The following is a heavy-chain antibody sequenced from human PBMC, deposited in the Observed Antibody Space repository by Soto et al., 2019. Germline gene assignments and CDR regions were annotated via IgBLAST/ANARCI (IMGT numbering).Heavy chain of an antibody. CDR3: ATDLGCGTVIGAFDI. D-gene: IGHD2-21*01. J-gene: IGHJ3*02. V-gene: IGHV1-24*01. Sequence: ASVKVSCKVSGYTLTELSMHWVRQAPGKGLEWMGGFDPEDGETIYAQKFQGRVTMTEDTSTDTAYMELSSLRSEDTAVYYCATDLGCGTVIGAFDIWGQGTMVTVSS. CDR2: FDPEDGET. CDR1: GYTLTELS.